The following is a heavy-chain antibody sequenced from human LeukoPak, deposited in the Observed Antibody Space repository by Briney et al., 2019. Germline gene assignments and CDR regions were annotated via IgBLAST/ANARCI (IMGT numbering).Heavy chain of an antibody. J-gene: IGHJ5*02. V-gene: IGHV4-59*01. D-gene: IGHD3-22*01. Sequence: SEALSLTCTVSGGSISSYYWSWIRQPPGKGLEWIGYIYYSGSTNYNPSLKSRVTISVDTSKNQFSLKLSSVTAADTAVYYCARQYYYDSPFDPWGQGTLVTVSS. CDR1: GGSISSYY. CDR2: IYYSGST. CDR3: ARQYYYDSPFDP.